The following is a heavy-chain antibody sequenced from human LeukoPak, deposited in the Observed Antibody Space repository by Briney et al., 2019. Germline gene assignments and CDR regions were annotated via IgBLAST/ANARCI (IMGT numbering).Heavy chain of an antibody. CDR1: GFTFSSYG. V-gene: IGHV3-30*02. CDR2: IRYDGSNK. J-gene: IGHJ6*02. CDR3: ARAGYNWNDFYYYYYGMDV. D-gene: IGHD1-20*01. Sequence: PGGSLRLSCAASGFTFSSYGMHWVRQAPGKGLEWVAFIRYDGSNKYYADSVKGRFTISRDNSKNTLYLQMNSLRAEDTAVYYCARAGYNWNDFYYYYYGMDVWGQGTTVTVSS.